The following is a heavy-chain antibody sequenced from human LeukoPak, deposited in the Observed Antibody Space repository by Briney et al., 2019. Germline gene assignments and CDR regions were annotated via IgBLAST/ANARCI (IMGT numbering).Heavy chain of an antibody. V-gene: IGHV4-59*12. CDR1: GGSMNGFF. J-gene: IGHJ5*02. Sequence: SETLSLTCTVSGGSMNGFFWSWIRQPPGKGLQWIGYIHYSGSTKYNPSPKSRVTISTDTSKNQFSLKLSSVTAADTAVYYCARDPRGYNWFDPWGQGTLVTVSS. CDR2: IHYSGST. CDR3: ARDPRGYNWFDP. D-gene: IGHD3-16*01.